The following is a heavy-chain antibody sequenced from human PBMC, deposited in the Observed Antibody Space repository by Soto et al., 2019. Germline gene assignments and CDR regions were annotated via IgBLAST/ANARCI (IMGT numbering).Heavy chain of an antibody. Sequence: PGGSLRLSCAASGFTFSSYAMSWVRQAPGKGLEWVSAISGSGGSTYYADSVKGRFTISRDNSKNTLYLQMNSLRAEDTAVYYCAKDRPPYNWNEGVGFDYWGKGTLVTVSS. D-gene: IGHD1-1*01. J-gene: IGHJ4*02. V-gene: IGHV3-23*01. CDR3: AKDRPPYNWNEGVGFDY. CDR1: GFTFSSYA. CDR2: ISGSGGST.